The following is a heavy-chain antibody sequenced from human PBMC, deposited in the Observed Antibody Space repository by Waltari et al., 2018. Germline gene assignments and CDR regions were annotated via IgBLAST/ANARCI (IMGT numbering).Heavy chain of an antibody. V-gene: IGHV3-48*04. CDR3: ARESAVAGPFDC. J-gene: IGHJ4*02. CDR1: GFSLSTYG. Sequence: EAQLVESGGGLVQPGGSLRLSCAASGFSLSTYGMHWVRQAPGKGLEWLSYISSSSSTIYIADSVKGRFTISRDNARNSVYLQMNSLRAEDTAVYYCARESAVAGPFDCWGQGTLVTVSS. CDR2: ISSSSSTI. D-gene: IGHD6-19*01.